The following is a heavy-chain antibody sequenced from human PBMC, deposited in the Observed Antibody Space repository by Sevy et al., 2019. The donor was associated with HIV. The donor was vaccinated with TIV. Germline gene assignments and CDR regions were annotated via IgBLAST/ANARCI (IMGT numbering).Heavy chain of an antibody. CDR2: IGTAGDT. J-gene: IGHJ3*02. V-gene: IGHV3-13*01. CDR1: GFTFSRYD. CDR3: ARGTRYSGSYYLGDDAFDI. Sequence: GESLKISCAASGFTFSRYDMHWVRQATGKGLELVSSIGTAGDTYYPGSVKGRFTISRENAKKSLYLQMNSLRAGDTAVYYCARGTRYSGSYYLGDDAFDIWGQGTMVTVSS. D-gene: IGHD1-26*01.